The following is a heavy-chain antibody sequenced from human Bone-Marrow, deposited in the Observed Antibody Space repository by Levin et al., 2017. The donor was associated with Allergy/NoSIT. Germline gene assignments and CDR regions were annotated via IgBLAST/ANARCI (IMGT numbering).Heavy chain of an antibody. D-gene: IGHD1-1*01. CDR2: FDPEDGEI. Sequence: ASVKVSCKVSGYTVTESSVQWVRQAPGKGLEWMGGFDPEDGEIIYAPKFQGRVTLTEDTYTDTAYMELRNLRSEDTAVYYCATTQVEVQNYYYAMDVWGQGTTVTVSS. J-gene: IGHJ6*02. CDR3: ATTQVEVQNYYYAMDV. CDR1: GYTVTESS. V-gene: IGHV1-24*01.